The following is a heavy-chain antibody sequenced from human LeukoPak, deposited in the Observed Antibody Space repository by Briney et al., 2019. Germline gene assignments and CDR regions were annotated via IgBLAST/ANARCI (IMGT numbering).Heavy chain of an antibody. CDR1: GYTFTGYY. J-gene: IGHJ4*02. Sequence: GASVKVSCKASGYTFTGYYMHWVRQAPGQGLEWMGWINPNSGGTNYAQKFQGWVTMTRDTSISTAYMELSRLRSDVTAVYYCARAQHSSYGSVYYFDYWGQGTLVTVSS. D-gene: IGHD5-18*01. CDR3: ARAQHSSYGSVYYFDY. V-gene: IGHV1-2*04. CDR2: INPNSGGT.